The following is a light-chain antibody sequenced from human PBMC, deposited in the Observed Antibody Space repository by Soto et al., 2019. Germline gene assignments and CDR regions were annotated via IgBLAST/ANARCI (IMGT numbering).Light chain of an antibody. J-gene: IGKJ1*01. CDR3: QHYVPSLTT. CDR1: QSVTSHY. Sequence: EIVLTQSPGTLSLSPGERATLSCVASQSVTSHYLAWYQQKPGQAPRLLIFGASIRVKGIPDRFSGSGSGRDFSLTISRLEPEDFAVYYCQHYVPSLTTFGPGTKVDIK. CDR2: GAS. V-gene: IGKV3-20*01.